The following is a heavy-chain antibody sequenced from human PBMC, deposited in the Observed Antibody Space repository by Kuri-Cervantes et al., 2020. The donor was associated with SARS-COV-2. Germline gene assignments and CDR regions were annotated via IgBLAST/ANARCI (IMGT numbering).Heavy chain of an antibody. CDR2: ISVPGGDT. CDR1: TFTFNNYA. V-gene: IGHV3-23*01. CDR3: ATVYTMGVSLD. Sequence: GESLKISCAASTFTFNNYALIWVRQAPGKGLEWVSSISVPGGDTNYADSVKGRFTISRDNSKDTLYLQMNCLRAEDTAVYYCATVYTMGVSLDWGQGTLVTVSS. D-gene: IGHD3-16*01. J-gene: IGHJ4*02.